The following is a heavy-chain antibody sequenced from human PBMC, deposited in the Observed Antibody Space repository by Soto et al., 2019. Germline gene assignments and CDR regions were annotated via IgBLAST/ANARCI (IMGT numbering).Heavy chain of an antibody. Sequence: ASVKVSCKASGYTFTSYGISWVRQAPGQGLEWMGWISAYNGNTNYAQKLQGRVTMTTDTSTSTAYMELRSLRSDDTVVYYCAREGSIRYCSGGSCSTGSLDYWGQGTLVTVSS. CDR3: AREGSIRYCSGGSCSTGSLDY. CDR1: GYTFTSYG. D-gene: IGHD2-15*01. J-gene: IGHJ4*02. V-gene: IGHV1-18*01. CDR2: ISAYNGNT.